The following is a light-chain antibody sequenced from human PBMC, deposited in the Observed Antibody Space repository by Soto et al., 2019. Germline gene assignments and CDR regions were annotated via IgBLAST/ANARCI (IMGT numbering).Light chain of an antibody. Sequence: EIVLTQAPGTLSLSPGERATLSCRASQSVSSSYLAWYQQKPGQAPRLLIYGASIRATGIPDRFSGSGSETGFTLTISRLEPEDFALYYCQQYGSSAPITFGQGTRLEI. CDR1: QSVSSSY. J-gene: IGKJ5*01. CDR2: GAS. CDR3: QQYGSSAPIT. V-gene: IGKV3-20*01.